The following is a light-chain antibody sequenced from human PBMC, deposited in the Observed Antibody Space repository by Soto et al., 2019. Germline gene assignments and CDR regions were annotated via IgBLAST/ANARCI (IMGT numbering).Light chain of an antibody. CDR1: NIGSKS. Sequence: SYELTHPPSVSVAPGKTARITCGGNNIGSKSVHWYQQKPGQAPVLVIYYDSDRPSGIPERFSGSNSGNTATLTISRVEAGDEADYYCQVWDSSSDHPGVVFGGGTKLTVL. V-gene: IGLV3-21*04. CDR2: YDS. J-gene: IGLJ2*01. CDR3: QVWDSSSDHPGVV.